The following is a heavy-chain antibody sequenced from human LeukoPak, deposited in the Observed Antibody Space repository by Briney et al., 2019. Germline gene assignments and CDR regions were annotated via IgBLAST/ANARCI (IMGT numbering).Heavy chain of an antibody. CDR3: ASYYYYDSSGYSYYFDY. V-gene: IGHV1-69*13. CDR2: IIPIFGTA. D-gene: IGHD3-22*01. Sequence: SVKVSCKASGGTFTSYAISWVRQAPGQGREWMGGIIPIFGTANYAQKFQGRVTITADESTSTAYMELSSLRSEDTAVYYCASYYYYDSSGYSYYFDYWGQGTLVTVSS. CDR1: GGTFTSYA. J-gene: IGHJ4*02.